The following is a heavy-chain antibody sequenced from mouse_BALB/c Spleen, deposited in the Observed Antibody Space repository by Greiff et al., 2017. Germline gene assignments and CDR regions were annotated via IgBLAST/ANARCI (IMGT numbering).Heavy chain of an antibody. CDR3: ARDRDSSGYPSWCAY. J-gene: IGHJ3*01. CDR1: GFSLTGYG. Sequence: VQVVESGPGLVAPSQSLSITCTVSGFSLTGYGVNWVRQPPGKGLEWLGMIWGDGSTDYNSALKSRLSISKDNSKSQVFLKMNSLQTDDTARYYWARDRDSSGYPSWCAYWGQGTLVTVSA. CDR2: IWGDGST. D-gene: IGHD3-2*01. V-gene: IGHV2-6-7*01.